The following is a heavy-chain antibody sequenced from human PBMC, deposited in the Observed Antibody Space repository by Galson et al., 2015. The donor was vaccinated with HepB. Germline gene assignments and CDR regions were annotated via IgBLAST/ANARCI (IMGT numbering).Heavy chain of an antibody. J-gene: IGHJ5*02. D-gene: IGHD5-18*01. CDR2: IYYSGST. V-gene: IGHV4-39*01. CDR3: ARHSLWGQPNNWFDP. CDR1: GGSISSSSYY. Sequence: SETLSLTCTVSGGSISSSSYYWGWIRQPPGKGLEWIGSIYYSGSTYYNPSLKSRVTISVDTSKNQFSLKLSSVTAADTTVYYCARHSLWGQPNNWFDPWGQGTLVTVSS.